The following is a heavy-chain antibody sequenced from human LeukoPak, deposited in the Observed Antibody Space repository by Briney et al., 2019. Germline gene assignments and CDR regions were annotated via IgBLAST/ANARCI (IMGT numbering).Heavy chain of an antibody. D-gene: IGHD3-10*01. CDR3: ARDYYGSGSGPSRD. J-gene: IGHJ4*02. Sequence: ASVKVSCKASGYTFTGYYMHWVRQAPGQGLEWMGWINPNSGGTNYAQKFQGRVTMTRDTSISTACMELSRLRSDDTAVYYCARDYYGSGSGPSRDWGQGTLVTVSS. V-gene: IGHV1-2*02. CDR2: INPNSGGT. CDR1: GYTFTGYY.